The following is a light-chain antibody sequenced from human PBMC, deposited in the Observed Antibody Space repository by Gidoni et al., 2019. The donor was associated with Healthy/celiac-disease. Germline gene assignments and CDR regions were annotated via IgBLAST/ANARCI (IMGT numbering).Light chain of an antibody. CDR2: GAS. CDR1: QSVSSSY. J-gene: IGKJ3*01. Sequence: IVLTQSPGTLSLSPGERATLSCRASQSVSSSYLAWYQQKPGQAPRLLIYGASSKATGIPDRFSGSGSGTDFTLTISRLEPEDFAVYYCQQYGSSHSTFGPGTKVDIK. CDR3: QQYGSSHST. V-gene: IGKV3-20*01.